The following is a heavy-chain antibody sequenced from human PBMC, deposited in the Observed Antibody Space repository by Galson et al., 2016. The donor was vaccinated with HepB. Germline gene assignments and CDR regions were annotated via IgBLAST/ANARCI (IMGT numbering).Heavy chain of an antibody. V-gene: IGHV1-46*01. CDR2: INPSGGVT. D-gene: IGHD3-10*01. CDR1: GYAFTTYY. CDR3: ARDGPPNVEAGGWFDP. Sequence: CKASGYAFTTYYIHWMRQAPGQGLEWLGIINPSGGVTGYSQKFQDRVTMTSDASTRTVHMELRSLRSDDTAVYYCARDGPPNVEAGGWFDPWGQGTLVTVSS. J-gene: IGHJ5*02.